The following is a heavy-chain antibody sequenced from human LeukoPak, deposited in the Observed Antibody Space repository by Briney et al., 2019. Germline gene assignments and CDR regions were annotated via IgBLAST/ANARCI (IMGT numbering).Heavy chain of an antibody. CDR2: IYYSGST. D-gene: IGHD2-2*01. V-gene: IGHV4-39*01. CDR3: ASRLIYCSSTSCPDY. J-gene: IGHJ4*02. Sequence: MSTETLSLTCTVSGGSISSSSYYWGWIRQPPGKGLEWIGSIYYSGSTYYNPSLKSRVTISVDTSKNQFSLKLSSVTAADTAVYYCASRLIYCSSTSCPDYWGQGTLVTVSS. CDR1: GGSISSSSYY.